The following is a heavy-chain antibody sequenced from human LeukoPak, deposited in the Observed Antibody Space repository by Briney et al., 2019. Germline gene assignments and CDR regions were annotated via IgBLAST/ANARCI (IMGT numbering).Heavy chain of an antibody. CDR1: GGTFSSYT. CDR3: ARVTSSSSSIYYYYYMDV. CDR2: IIPMFGTA. D-gene: IGHD6-6*01. Sequence: ASVKVSCKASGGTFSSYTISWVRQAPGQGLEWMGGIIPMFGTANYARKFQGRVTITADESTSTAYMELRSLRSDDTAVYYCARVTSSSSSIYYYYYMDVWGKGTTVTVSS. J-gene: IGHJ6*03. V-gene: IGHV1-69*13.